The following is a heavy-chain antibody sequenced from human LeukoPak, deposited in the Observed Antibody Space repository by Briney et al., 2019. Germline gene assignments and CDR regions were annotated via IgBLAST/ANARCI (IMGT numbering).Heavy chain of an antibody. V-gene: IGHV4-34*01. J-gene: IGHJ4*02. CDR3: ARCRGRPAWPYDY. CDR1: GGSFSGYY. D-gene: IGHD2-15*01. Sequence: SETLSFTCAVYGGSFSGYYWSWIRQPPGKGLEWIGEINHSGSTNYNPSLKSRVTISVDTSKNQFSLKLSSVTAADTAVYYCARCRGRPAWPYDYWGQGTLVTVSS. CDR2: INHSGST.